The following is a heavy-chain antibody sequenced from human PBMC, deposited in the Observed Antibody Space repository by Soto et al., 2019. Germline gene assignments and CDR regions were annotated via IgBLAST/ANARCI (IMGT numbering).Heavy chain of an antibody. CDR2: MNPNSGNK. CDR3: ASESQWLMDY. Sequence: QVQLVQSGAEVKKPGASVKVSCKASGYTFTSYDINWVRQATGQGLEWMGWMNPNSGNKGYAQKFKGRVTMTRNTSISTAYMEVSSLRSEDTAVYYCASESQWLMDYWGQGTLVTVSS. D-gene: IGHD6-19*01. V-gene: IGHV1-8*01. CDR1: GYTFTSYD. J-gene: IGHJ4*02.